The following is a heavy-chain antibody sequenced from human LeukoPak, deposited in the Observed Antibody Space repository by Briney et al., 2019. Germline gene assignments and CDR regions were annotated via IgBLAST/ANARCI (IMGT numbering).Heavy chain of an antibody. V-gene: IGHV1-3*01. D-gene: IGHD1-26*01. J-gene: IGHJ4*02. CDR1: GYTFTSYA. CDR2: INAGNGNT. CDR3: ARYRWELQGFDY. Sequence: GASVKVSCKASGYTFTSYAMHWVRQAPGQRLEWMGWINAGNGNTKYSQKFQGRDTITRDTSASTAYMELSSLRSEDTAVYYCARYRWELQGFDYWGQGTLVTVSS.